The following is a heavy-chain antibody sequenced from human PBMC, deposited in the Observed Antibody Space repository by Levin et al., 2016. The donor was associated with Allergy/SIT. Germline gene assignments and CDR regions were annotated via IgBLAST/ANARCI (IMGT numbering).Heavy chain of an antibody. D-gene: IGHD5-18*01. CDR1: GFTFSDYY. J-gene: IGHJ6*02. CDR3: AREPARYSYGFISYYYGMDV. CDR2: ISSSGSTI. Sequence: GGSLRLSCAASGFTFSDYYMSWIRQAPGKGLEWVSYISSSGSTIYYADSVKGRFTISRDNAKNSLYLQMNSLRAEDTAVYYCAREPARYSYGFISYYYGMDVWGQGTTVTVSS. V-gene: IGHV3-11*01.